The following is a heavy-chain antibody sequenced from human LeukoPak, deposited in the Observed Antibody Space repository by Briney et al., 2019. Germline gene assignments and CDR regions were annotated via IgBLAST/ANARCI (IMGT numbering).Heavy chain of an antibody. J-gene: IGHJ6*02. V-gene: IGHV3-48*02. Sequence: WGSLRLSCAASGFTFSSYSVNWVRQAPGKGPEWVSYISSSSSTIYYADSVKGRFTISRDNAKNSLYLQMNSLRDEDTAVYYCARDDNEGYYYYGMDVWGQGTTVTVSS. CDR3: ARDDNEGYYYYGMDV. CDR2: ISSSSSTI. D-gene: IGHD1-1*01. CDR1: GFTFSSYS.